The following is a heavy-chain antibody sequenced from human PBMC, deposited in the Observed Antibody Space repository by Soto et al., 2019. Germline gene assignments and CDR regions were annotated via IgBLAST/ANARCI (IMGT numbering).Heavy chain of an antibody. CDR2: IYYSGST. D-gene: IGHD2-2*01. CDR3: ARGCVVPADQIYWFDP. J-gene: IGHJ5*02. Sequence: SETLSLTCTVSGGSISSGGYYWSWIRQHPGKGLEWIGYIYYSGSTYYNPSLKSRVTISVDTSKNQFSLKLSSVTAADTAVYYCARGCVVPADQIYWFDPWGQGTLVTVSS. V-gene: IGHV4-31*03. CDR1: GGSISSGGYY.